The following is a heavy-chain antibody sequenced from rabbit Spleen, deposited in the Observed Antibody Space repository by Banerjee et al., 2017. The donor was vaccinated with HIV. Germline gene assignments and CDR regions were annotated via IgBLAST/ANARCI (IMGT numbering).Heavy chain of an antibody. D-gene: IGHD4-1*01. Sequence: QSLEESGGDLVKPGASLTLTCTASGFSFSSTDYMCWVRQAPGRGLEWIACINAGSSGSTDYASWAKGRFTISKTSSTTLTLQMTSLTAADTATYFCARDLAGVIGWNFNLWGPGTLVTVS. CDR1: GFSFSSTDY. V-gene: IGHV1S40*01. J-gene: IGHJ4*01. CDR3: ARDLAGVIGWNFNL. CDR2: INAGSSGST.